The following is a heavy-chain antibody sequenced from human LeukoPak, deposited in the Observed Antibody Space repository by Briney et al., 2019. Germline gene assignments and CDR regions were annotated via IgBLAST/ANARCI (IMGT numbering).Heavy chain of an antibody. CDR3: ARGGDGNRRDFDY. V-gene: IGHV4-61*02. Sequence: SETLSLTCTVSGGSISSGSYYWSWIRQPAGKGLEWIGRIYTSGSTNYNPSLKSRVTISVDTSKNQFSLKLNSVTAADTAVYYCARGGDGNRRDFDYWGQGTLVTVSS. J-gene: IGHJ4*02. CDR2: IYTSGST. D-gene: IGHD3-16*01. CDR1: GGSISSGSYY.